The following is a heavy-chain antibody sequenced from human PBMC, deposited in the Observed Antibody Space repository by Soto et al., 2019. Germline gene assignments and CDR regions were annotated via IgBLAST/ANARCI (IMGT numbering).Heavy chain of an antibody. Sequence: QVQLQESGPGLVKPSETLSLTCAVSGDSISSYYCMWIRQPPGQGLESIGYLYYGRSANYNPSLKSRVSLSVDTSTNQCSLTLSSMTAADTDVYYCALRSMAVVPEYWGQGTLVTVSS. V-gene: IGHV4-59*01. CDR1: GDSISSYY. J-gene: IGHJ4*02. CDR3: ALRSMAVVPEY. D-gene: IGHD3-22*01. CDR2: LYYGRSA.